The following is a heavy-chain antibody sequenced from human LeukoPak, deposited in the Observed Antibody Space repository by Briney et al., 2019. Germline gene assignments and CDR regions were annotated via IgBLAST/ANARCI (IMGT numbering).Heavy chain of an antibody. D-gene: IGHD3-22*01. CDR1: GYTFTGYY. Sequence: ASVKVSCKASGYTFTGYYMHWVRQAPGQGLEWMGWINPNSGGTNYAQKFQGRVTMTRDTSTSTVYMELSSLRSEDTAVYYCARDSRADEVRRVPSDYWGQGTLVTVSS. V-gene: IGHV1-2*02. CDR2: INPNSGGT. CDR3: ARDSRADEVRRVPSDY. J-gene: IGHJ4*02.